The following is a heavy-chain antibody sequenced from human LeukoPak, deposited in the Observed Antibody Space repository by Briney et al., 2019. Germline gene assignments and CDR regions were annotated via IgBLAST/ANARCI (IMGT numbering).Heavy chain of an antibody. J-gene: IGHJ4*02. D-gene: IGHD2-2*01. CDR3: AKGGLGCSSTSCFDY. CDR2: INGSGGSA. CDR1: GFTFSTDA. Sequence: GGSLRLSCAASGFTFSTDAMSWVRQAPGKGLEWVSSINGSGGSAYYADSVKGRFTISRDNSKNTLYLQLNSLRAEDTAVYYCAKGGLGCSSTSCFDYWGQGTLVTVSS. V-gene: IGHV3-23*01.